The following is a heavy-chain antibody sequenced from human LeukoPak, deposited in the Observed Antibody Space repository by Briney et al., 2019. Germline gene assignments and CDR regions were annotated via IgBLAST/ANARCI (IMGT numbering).Heavy chain of an antibody. V-gene: IGHV1-2*02. CDR1: GYTFTGYY. J-gene: IGHJ4*02. CDR3: ARAANVLVVPAASKLPLDY. Sequence: ASVKVSCKASGYTFTGYYMHRVRQAPGQGLEWMGWINPNSGGTNYAQKFQGRVTMTRDTSISTAYMELSRLRSDDTAVYYCARAANVLVVPAASKLPLDYWGQGTLVTVSS. CDR2: INPNSGGT. D-gene: IGHD2-2*01.